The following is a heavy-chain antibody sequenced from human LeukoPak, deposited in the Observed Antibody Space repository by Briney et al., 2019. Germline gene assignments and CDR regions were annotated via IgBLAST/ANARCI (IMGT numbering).Heavy chain of an antibody. Sequence: GGSLRLSCSASGFTFSSYAMHWVRQAPGKGLEYVSAISSNGGSTYYADSVKGRFTISRDNSKNTLYLQMSSLRAEDTAVYYCAKGMEDYDILTGVLDVWGQGTTVTVSS. V-gene: IGHV3-64D*06. D-gene: IGHD3-9*01. CDR1: GFTFSSYA. J-gene: IGHJ6*02. CDR2: ISSNGGST. CDR3: AKGMEDYDILTGVLDV.